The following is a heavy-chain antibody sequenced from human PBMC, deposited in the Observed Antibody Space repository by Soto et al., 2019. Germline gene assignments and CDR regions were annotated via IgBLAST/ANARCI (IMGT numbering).Heavy chain of an antibody. CDR3: ARARGTAPRCSSTSCYLGYWFDP. Sequence: QVQLVQSGAEVKKPGSSVKVSCKASGGTFSSYAISWVRQAPGQGLEWMGGIIPIFGTANYAQKFQGRVTMTADESTSTAYMELRSLRAEDTAVYYCARARGTAPRCSSTSCYLGYWFDPWGQGTLVTVSS. CDR1: GGTFSSYA. V-gene: IGHV1-69*01. D-gene: IGHD2-2*01. CDR2: IIPIFGTA. J-gene: IGHJ5*02.